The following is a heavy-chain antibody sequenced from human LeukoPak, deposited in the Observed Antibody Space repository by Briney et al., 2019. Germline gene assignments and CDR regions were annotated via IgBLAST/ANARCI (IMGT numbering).Heavy chain of an antibody. V-gene: IGHV1-69*13. CDR1: LGTFSSYA. Sequence: VTVSFQASLGTFSSYAIRWLRQPPAQGREGMGGIIPILCTENYPQKFQDRVTITADESTSTAYMELSSLRSEATAVYYCEREGEGILTGYYVYWCQGTMVTVSS. CDR3: EREGEGILTGYYVY. J-gene: IGHJ4*02. D-gene: IGHD3-9*01. CDR2: IIPILCTE.